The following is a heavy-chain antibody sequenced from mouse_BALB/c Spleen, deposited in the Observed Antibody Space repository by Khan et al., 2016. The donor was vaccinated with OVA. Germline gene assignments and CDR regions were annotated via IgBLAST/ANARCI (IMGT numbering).Heavy chain of an antibody. Sequence: EVKLLESGPGLVKPSQSLSLTCTVTGYSITSDYAWDWIRQFPGNKLEWMGYISYGGSTSYNPSLKSRISITRDTSKNQLFLQLNSVTTEDTATYYCARKNYYGYAMDYWGQGTSVTVSS. D-gene: IGHD1-1*01. V-gene: IGHV3-2*02. CDR3: ARKNYYGYAMDY. CDR2: ISYGGST. CDR1: GYSITSDYA. J-gene: IGHJ4*01.